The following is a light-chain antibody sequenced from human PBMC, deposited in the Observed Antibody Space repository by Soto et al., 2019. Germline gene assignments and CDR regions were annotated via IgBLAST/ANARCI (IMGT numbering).Light chain of an antibody. V-gene: IGLV1-40*01. CDR1: SSNIGAGYD. J-gene: IGLJ7*01. CDR3: HSYDSSLSADV. Sequence: QPVLTQPPSVSGAPGQRVTISCTGSSSNIGAGYDVHWYQQLPGTAPKLLIYGNSNRPSGVPDRFSGSKSGTSASLAITGLQTEDEADYYCHSYDSSLSADVFGTGTQLTVL. CDR2: GNS.